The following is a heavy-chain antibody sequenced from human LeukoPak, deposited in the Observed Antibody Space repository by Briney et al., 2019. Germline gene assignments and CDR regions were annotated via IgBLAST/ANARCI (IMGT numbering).Heavy chain of an antibody. D-gene: IGHD4-11*01. CDR2: IYHSGST. Sequence: PSETLSLTCAVSGYSISSGYYWGWIRQPPGKGLEWIGSIYHSGSTYYNPSLKSRVTISVDTSKNQFSLKLSSVTAADTAVYYCARETSHSARLGIDYWGQGTLVTVSS. V-gene: IGHV4-38-2*02. J-gene: IGHJ4*02. CDR3: ARETSHSARLGIDY. CDR1: GYSISSGYY.